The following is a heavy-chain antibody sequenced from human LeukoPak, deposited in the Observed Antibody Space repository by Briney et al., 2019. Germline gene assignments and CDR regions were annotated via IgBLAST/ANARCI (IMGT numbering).Heavy chain of an antibody. CDR2: ISDSGRTI. CDR1: GFTFNYHG. CDR3: ARGYYASGSFKVWYYYYMDV. D-gene: IGHD3-10*01. J-gene: IGHJ6*03. Sequence: GRSLRLSCTASGFTFNYHGMHWIRQAPGKGLEWVSYISDSGRTIYYVDSVKGRFTISRDNSKNSLYLQINSLRADDTAVYYCARGYYASGSFKVWYYYYMDVWGKGTTVTVSS. V-gene: IGHV3-11*04.